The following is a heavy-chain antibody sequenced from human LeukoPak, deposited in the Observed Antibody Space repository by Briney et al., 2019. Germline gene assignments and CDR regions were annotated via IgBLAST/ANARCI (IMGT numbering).Heavy chain of an antibody. J-gene: IGHJ4*02. Sequence: GGSLRLSCAASGFTFSSYAMHWVRQAPGKGLEWVAVISYDGSNKYYADSVKGRFTISRDNSKNTLYLQMNSLRAEDTAVYYCARGKRILRGVDYWGQGTLVTVSS. V-gene: IGHV3-30-3*01. CDR2: ISYDGSNK. D-gene: IGHD2-15*01. CDR1: GFTFSSYA. CDR3: ARGKRILRGVDY.